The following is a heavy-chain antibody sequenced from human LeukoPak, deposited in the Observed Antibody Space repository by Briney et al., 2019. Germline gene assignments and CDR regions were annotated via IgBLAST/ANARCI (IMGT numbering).Heavy chain of an antibody. V-gene: IGHV4-59*08. CDR1: GGSVCSYY. D-gene: IGHD3-10*01. Sequence: PSETLSLTCTVSGGSVCSYYWSWIRQPPGKGLEWIGYIYYSGSTNYNPSLKSRVTISVDTSKNQFSLKLSSVTAADTAVYYCARIPITMVRGVIIPDAFDIWGQGTMVTVSS. CDR2: IYYSGST. J-gene: IGHJ3*02. CDR3: ARIPITMVRGVIIPDAFDI.